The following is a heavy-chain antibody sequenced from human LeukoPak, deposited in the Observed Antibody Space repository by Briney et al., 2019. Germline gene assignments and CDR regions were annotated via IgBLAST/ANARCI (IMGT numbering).Heavy chain of an antibody. J-gene: IGHJ4*02. Sequence: GGSLRLSCAASGFTFSSYSMNWVRQAPGKGLEWVSSISSSSSYIYYADSVKGRFTISRDNAKNSLYLQMNSLRAEDTAVYYCARTRITMVRGVIIQFDYWGQGTLVTVSS. V-gene: IGHV3-21*04. CDR1: GFTFSSYS. D-gene: IGHD3-10*01. CDR2: ISSSSSYI. CDR3: ARTRITMVRGVIIQFDY.